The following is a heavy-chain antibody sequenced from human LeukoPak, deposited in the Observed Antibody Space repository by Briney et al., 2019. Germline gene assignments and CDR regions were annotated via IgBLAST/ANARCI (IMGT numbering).Heavy chain of an antibody. V-gene: IGHV1-46*01. Sequence: ASVKVSCKASGYTFSSYAISWVRQAPGQGLEWMGIINPSGGSTSYAQKFQGRVTMTRDMSTSTVYMELSSLRSEDTAVYYCARDEGPATSIAAAGMGFDPWGQGTLVTVSS. D-gene: IGHD6-13*01. J-gene: IGHJ5*02. CDR2: INPSGGST. CDR3: ARDEGPATSIAAAGMGFDP. CDR1: GYTFSSYA.